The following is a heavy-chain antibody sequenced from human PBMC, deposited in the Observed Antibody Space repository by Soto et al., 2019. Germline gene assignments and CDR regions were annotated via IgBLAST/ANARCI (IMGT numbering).Heavy chain of an antibody. D-gene: IGHD1-26*01. V-gene: IGHV1-2*02. CDR3: ARIIVGATGVFDY. Sequence: ASVKVSCKASGYTFTGYYMHWVRQAPGQGLEWMGWVNPNSGGTKYAQKLQGRVTMTRDTSISTAYMELSRLRSDDTAMYYCARIIVGATGVFDYWGQGTLVTVSS. CDR1: GYTFTGYY. J-gene: IGHJ4*02. CDR2: VNPNSGGT.